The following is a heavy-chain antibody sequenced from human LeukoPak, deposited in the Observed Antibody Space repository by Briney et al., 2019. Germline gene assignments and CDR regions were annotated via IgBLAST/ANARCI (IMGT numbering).Heavy chain of an antibody. Sequence: GVSLRLSCVASGFTFSDYYMSWIRQGPGKGLECVSYISSSGGAIYYADSVKGRFTISRDNAKNALYLQMNSLRAEDTAVYYCARDREPTDAFDIWGQGTMVTVSS. CDR2: ISSSGGAI. CDR3: ARDREPTDAFDI. J-gene: IGHJ3*02. CDR1: GFTFSDYY. D-gene: IGHD1-26*01. V-gene: IGHV3-11*01.